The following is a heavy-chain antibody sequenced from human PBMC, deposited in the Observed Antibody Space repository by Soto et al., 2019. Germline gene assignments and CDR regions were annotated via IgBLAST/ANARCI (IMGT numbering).Heavy chain of an antibody. CDR2: ISDSGATA. CDR1: GFTFSNYA. V-gene: IGHV3-23*01. D-gene: IGHD6-19*01. CDR3: AKEDTSSGSLDY. J-gene: IGHJ4*02. Sequence: PGGSLRLSCAASGFTFSNYALHWVRQAPGKGLEWVSGISDSGATAYYADSVRGRFTISRDNSKNTLYLQMKSLRAEDSASYYCAKEDTSSGSLDYWGQGALVTVSS.